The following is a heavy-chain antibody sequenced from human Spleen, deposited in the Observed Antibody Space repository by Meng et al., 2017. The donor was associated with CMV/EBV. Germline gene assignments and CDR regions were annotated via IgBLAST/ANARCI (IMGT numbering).Heavy chain of an antibody. J-gene: IGHJ4*02. V-gene: IGHV1-2*02. Sequence: ASVKVSCKASGYTFFGYYLHWVRQAPGQGLEWMGWINPDSGGTNYAQKFQGRVTMTRDTSISTAYMELSRLTSDDTAVYYCARVRGYCSITSCFGGLHFDYWGQGTLVTVSS. D-gene: IGHD2-2*01. CDR3: ARVRGYCSITSCFGGLHFDY. CDR1: GYTFFGYY. CDR2: INPDSGGT.